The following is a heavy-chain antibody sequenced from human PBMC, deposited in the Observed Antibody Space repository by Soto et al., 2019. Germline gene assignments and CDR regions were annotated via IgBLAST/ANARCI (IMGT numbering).Heavy chain of an antibody. J-gene: IGHJ6*02. D-gene: IGHD2-2*01. V-gene: IGHV3-30*18. Sequence: GGSLRLSCAASGFTFSSYGMHWVRQAPGKGLEWVAVISYDGSNKYYADSVKGRFTISRDNSKNTLYLQMNSLRAEDTAVYYCAKDRVIVVVPAKKNGYYYYGMDVWGQGTTVTVSS. CDR2: ISYDGSNK. CDR3: AKDRVIVVVPAKKNGYYYYGMDV. CDR1: GFTFSSYG.